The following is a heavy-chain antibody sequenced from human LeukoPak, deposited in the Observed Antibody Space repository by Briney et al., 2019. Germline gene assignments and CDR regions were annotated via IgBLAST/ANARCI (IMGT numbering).Heavy chain of an antibody. V-gene: IGHV4-31*03. CDR1: GGSISSGGYY. CDR2: IYYSGST. CDR3: ARVNAGRRAIDY. Sequence: SETLSLTCTVSGGSISSGGYYWSWIRQHPGKGLEWIGYIYYSGSTYYNPSLKSRVTISVDTSKNQFSLKLSSVTAADTAVYYCARVNAGRRAIDYWGQGTLVTVSS. J-gene: IGHJ4*02. D-gene: IGHD1-26*01.